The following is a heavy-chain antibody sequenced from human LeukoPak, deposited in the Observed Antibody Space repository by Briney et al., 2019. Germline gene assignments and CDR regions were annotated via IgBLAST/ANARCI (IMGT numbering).Heavy chain of an antibody. J-gene: IGHJ6*03. CDR3: AREAPPPDYYYNYYMDV. V-gene: IGHV3-7*01. Sequence: GGSLRLFCGAAGFTFSIYWMTWVRQAPGKGLEWVASIKQDGSEKYYVDSVKGRFTISRDNAKNSLYLQMNSLRAEGTAVYYCAREAPPPDYYYNYYMDVWGKGTTVTVSS. CDR2: IKQDGSEK. CDR1: GFTFSIYW.